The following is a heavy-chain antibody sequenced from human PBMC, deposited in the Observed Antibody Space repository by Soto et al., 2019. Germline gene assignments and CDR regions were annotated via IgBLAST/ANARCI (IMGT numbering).Heavy chain of an antibody. Sequence: QVQLVQSGAEVRKPGASVKVSCKAAGYSFTSYGITWVRQAPGQGLEWMGGTYKSNTNYAQKVQGRGTMTTDTSTSTAYMELRSLTSDDTAVYYCARGPTVGDFWGQGTLVTVSS. CDR3: ARGPTVGDF. V-gene: IGHV1-18*01. CDR1: GYSFTSYG. CDR2: TYKSNT. D-gene: IGHD3-16*01. J-gene: IGHJ3*01.